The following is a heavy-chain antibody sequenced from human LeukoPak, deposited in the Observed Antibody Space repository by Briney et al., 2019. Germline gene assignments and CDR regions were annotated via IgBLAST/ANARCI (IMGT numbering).Heavy chain of an antibody. J-gene: IGHJ6*03. V-gene: IGHV3-7*01. CDR1: GFTFSSYW. CDR3: ARVLSSGGYYYYMDV. CDR2: IKQDGSEK. Sequence: GGSLRLSCAASGFTFSSYWMSWVRQAPGKGLEWVANIKQDGSEKYYVDSVKGRFTISRDNAKNSLYLQMNNLRAEDTAVYYCARVLSSGGYYYYMDVWGKGTTVTISS. D-gene: IGHD2-15*01.